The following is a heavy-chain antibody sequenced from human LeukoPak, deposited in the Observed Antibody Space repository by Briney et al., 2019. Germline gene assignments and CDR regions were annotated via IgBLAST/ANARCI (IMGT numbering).Heavy chain of an antibody. D-gene: IGHD5-12*01. J-gene: IGHJ6*04. CDR1: GYTFTSYG. CDR3: ARGRSGYDNYYYYGMDV. Sequence: ASVKVSCKASGYTFTSYGISRVRQAPGQGLEWMGWISAYNGNTNYAQKLQGRVTMTTDTSTSTAYMELRSLRSDDTAVYYCARGRSGYDNYYYYGMDVWGKGTTVTVSS. V-gene: IGHV1-18*04. CDR2: ISAYNGNT.